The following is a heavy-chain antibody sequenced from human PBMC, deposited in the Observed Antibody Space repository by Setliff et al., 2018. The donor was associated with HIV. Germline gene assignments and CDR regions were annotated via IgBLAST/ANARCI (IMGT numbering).Heavy chain of an antibody. D-gene: IGHD2-8*01. Sequence: SETLSLTCSVSGGSISSSTYYWVWIRQPPGKGLEWIGDIFYTGSTYYNPSLKSRVAISVDTSENQFSLKLNSVTAADTAVYYCARRGRDGVLIVFATGFDPWGQGTLVTVSS. CDR1: GGSISSSTYY. J-gene: IGHJ5*02. CDR3: ARRGRDGVLIVFATGFDP. V-gene: IGHV4-39*01. CDR2: IFYTGST.